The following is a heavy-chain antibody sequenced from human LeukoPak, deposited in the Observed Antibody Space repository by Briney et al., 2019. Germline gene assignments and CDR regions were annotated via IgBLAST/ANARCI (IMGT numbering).Heavy chain of an antibody. J-gene: IGHJ4*02. D-gene: IGHD1/OR15-1a*01. Sequence: PGRSLRLSCAASVFTFSSYAMHWVRQAPGKGLEWVAVISYDGSNKYYADSVKGRFTISRDNSKNTLYLQMNSLRAEDTAVYYCAENSALEYWGQGTLVTVS. CDR2: ISYDGSNK. CDR1: VFTFSSYA. CDR3: AENSALEY. V-gene: IGHV3-30-3*01.